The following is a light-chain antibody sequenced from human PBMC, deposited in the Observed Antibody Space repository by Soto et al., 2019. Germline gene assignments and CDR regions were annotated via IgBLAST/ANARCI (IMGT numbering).Light chain of an antibody. J-gene: IGLJ1*01. CDR1: SSDVGGYNY. CDR3: SSYTRSSTSYV. CDR2: EVS. Sequence: QSALTQPASVSGSPGQSITISCTGTSSDVGGYNYVSWYQQHPGKAPKLMIYEVSNRPSRVSNRFSGSKSGNTASLTISGLQAEDEADYYCSSYTRSSTSYVFGTGTQLTVL. V-gene: IGLV2-14*01.